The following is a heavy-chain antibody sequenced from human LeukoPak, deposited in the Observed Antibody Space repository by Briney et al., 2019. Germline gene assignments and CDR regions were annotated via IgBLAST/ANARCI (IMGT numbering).Heavy chain of an antibody. Sequence: PSQTLSLTCTVSGGSISSGSYYWSWIRQPAGKGLEWIGRIYTSGSTNYNPSLKSRVTISVDTSKNQFSLKLSSVTAADTAVYYCARERIVGATIDYWGQGTLVTVSS. V-gene: IGHV4-61*02. CDR3: ARERIVGATIDY. CDR1: GGSISSGSYY. CDR2: IYTSGST. D-gene: IGHD1-26*01. J-gene: IGHJ4*02.